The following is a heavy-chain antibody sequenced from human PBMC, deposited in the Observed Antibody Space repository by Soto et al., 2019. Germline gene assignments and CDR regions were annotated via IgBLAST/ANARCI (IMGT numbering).Heavy chain of an antibody. V-gene: IGHV4-4*07. J-gene: IGHJ5*02. CDR2: IYTSGST. CDR3: ARQGGYYYDSSGYQCEP. Sequence: ATLSLTCTVSGGSISSYYWSWIRQPAGKGLEWIGRIYTSGSTNYNPSLKSRVTMSVDTSKNQFSLKLSSVTAADTAVYYCARQGGYYYDSSGYQCEPWGKGTLVTVS. D-gene: IGHD3-22*01. CDR1: GGSISSYY.